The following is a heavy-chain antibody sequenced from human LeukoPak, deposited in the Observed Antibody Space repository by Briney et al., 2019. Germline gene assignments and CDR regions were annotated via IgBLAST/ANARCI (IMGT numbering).Heavy chain of an antibody. V-gene: IGHV3-33*08. CDR2: IWYDGSNK. D-gene: IGHD2-15*01. Sequence: GGSLRLSSAASGFTFSSYAMHWVRQAPGKGLEWVAVIWYDGSNKYYADSVKGRFTISRDNSKNTLYLQMNSLRAEDTAVYYCARDRVVVAARHYYYYYGMDVWGQGTTVTVSS. CDR3: ARDRVVVAARHYYYYYGMDV. J-gene: IGHJ6*02. CDR1: GFTFSSYA.